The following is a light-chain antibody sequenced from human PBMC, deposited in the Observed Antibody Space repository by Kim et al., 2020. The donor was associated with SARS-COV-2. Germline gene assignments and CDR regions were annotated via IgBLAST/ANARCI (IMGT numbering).Light chain of an antibody. J-gene: IGLJ1*01. CDR3: GAWDSSLRLFV. CDR1: SSNIGNGF. V-gene: IGLV1-51*01. CDR2: DNN. Sequence: QSVLTQPPSVSAAPGQRVTISCSGSSSNIGNGFVSWYQQLPGTAPKVLIYDNNKRPSGIPDRFSDSRSGTSATLGITGLQTGDEADYYCGAWDSSLRLFVFGTGTKVTVL.